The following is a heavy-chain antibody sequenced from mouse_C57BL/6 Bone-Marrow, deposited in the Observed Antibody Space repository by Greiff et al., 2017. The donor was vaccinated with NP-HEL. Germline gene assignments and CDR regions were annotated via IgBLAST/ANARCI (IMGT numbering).Heavy chain of an antibody. D-gene: IGHD1-1*01. Sequence: VQLKQSGPVLVKPGASVKMSCKASGYTFTDYYMNWVKQSHGKSLEWIGVINPYNGGTSYNQKFKGKATLTVDKSSSTAYMELNSLTSEDSAVYYCARWKMLLLLSDYWGQGTTLTVSS. V-gene: IGHV1-19*01. CDR2: INPYNGGT. CDR3: ARWKMLLLLSDY. CDR1: GYTFTDYY. J-gene: IGHJ2*01.